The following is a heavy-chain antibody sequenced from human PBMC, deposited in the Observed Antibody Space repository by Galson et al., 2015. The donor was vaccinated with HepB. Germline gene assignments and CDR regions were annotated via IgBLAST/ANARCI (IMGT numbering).Heavy chain of an antibody. D-gene: IGHD6-6*01. CDR2: ISAYNGNT. J-gene: IGHJ5*02. V-gene: IGHV1-18*01. Sequence: SVKVSCKASGYTFTSYGISWVRQAPGQGLEWMGWISAYNGNTNYAQKLQGRVTMTTDTSTSTAYMELRSLRSDDTAVYYCARDPSFKSSLPSKENWFDPWGQGTLVTVSS. CDR3: ARDPSFKSSLPSKENWFDP. CDR1: GYTFTSYG.